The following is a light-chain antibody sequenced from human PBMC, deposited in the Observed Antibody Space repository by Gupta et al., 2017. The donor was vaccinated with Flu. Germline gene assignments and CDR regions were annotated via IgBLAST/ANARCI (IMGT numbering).Light chain of an antibody. CDR2: DAC. CDR3: QKYNSDPLT. V-gene: IGKV1-27*01. Sequence: DSQMTQSPSSLSASLGDRVTITCRASQGISHYLAWYQQKPGKVPKLLIYDACTLQSGVPSRFSGSGSGTDFTLTISSLQPEDVATYYCQKYNSDPLTFGGGTKVEIK. J-gene: IGKJ4*01. CDR1: QGISHY.